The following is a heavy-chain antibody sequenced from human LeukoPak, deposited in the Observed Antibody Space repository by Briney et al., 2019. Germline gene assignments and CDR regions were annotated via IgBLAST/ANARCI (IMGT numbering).Heavy chain of an antibody. V-gene: IGHV1-58*01. CDR2: IVVGSGNT. D-gene: IGHD3-22*01. CDR1: GFTFISSA. J-gene: IGHJ4*02. CDR3: AADPSYSSGYRYYFDY. Sequence: GTSVKVSCKTSGFTFISSAVQWVRQARGLRLEWIGWIVVGSGNTNYAQKFQERVTITRDMSTSTAYMELSSLRSEGTAVYYCAADPSYSSGYRYYFDYWGQGTLVTVSS.